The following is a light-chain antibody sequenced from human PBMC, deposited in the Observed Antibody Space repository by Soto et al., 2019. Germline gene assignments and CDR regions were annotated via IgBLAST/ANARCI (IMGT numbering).Light chain of an antibody. CDR2: EGS. Sequence: QSALTQPASVSGSPGQSLTISCTGTSSDVGSYNLVSWYQQHPAKAPKRMIYEGSKRPPVVSNRFLGSKSDNTASLTNSALQAEDEADYVCCSYAVSSTYVFGTGTKVTVL. J-gene: IGLJ1*01. CDR1: SSDVGSYNL. V-gene: IGLV2-23*01. CDR3: CSYAVSSTYV.